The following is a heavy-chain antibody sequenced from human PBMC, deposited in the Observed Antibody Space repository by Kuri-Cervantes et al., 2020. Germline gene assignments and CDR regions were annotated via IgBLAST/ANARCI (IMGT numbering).Heavy chain of an antibody. CDR2: IYSGGST. CDR3: GRMTTVYGLDV. Sequence: ESLKISCAASGFTFSSNYMSWVRQAPGKGLEWVSVIYSGGSTYYADTVKGRFTISRDNSKNKLYLQMNRLRAEDTAVYYCGRMTTVYGLDVWGQGTTVTVSS. D-gene: IGHD4-17*01. CDR1: GFTFSSNY. J-gene: IGHJ6*02. V-gene: IGHV3-53*01.